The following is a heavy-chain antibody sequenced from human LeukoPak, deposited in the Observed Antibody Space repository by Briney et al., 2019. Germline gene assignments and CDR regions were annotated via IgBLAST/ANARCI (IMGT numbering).Heavy chain of an antibody. Sequence: GGSLRLSCAASGFTLTNNWMSWVRQAPGKGLEWVANIKEDGREKYYVGSVKGRFTISRDNAKNSLYLQMNSLRAEDTAVYYCARSSSTSCGYWGQGTLVTVSS. CDR1: GFTLTNNW. V-gene: IGHV3-7*03. D-gene: IGHD2-2*01. CDR2: IKEDGREK. J-gene: IGHJ4*02. CDR3: ARSSSTSCGY.